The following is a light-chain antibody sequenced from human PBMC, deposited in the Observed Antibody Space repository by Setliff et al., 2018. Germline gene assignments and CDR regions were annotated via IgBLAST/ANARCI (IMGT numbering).Light chain of an antibody. V-gene: IGLV2-11*01. CDR3: AAWDDSLNGRV. J-gene: IGLJ1*01. CDR2: DVA. Sequence: QSALAQPRSVSGSPGQSVTISCTGTSSDVGGYNYVSWYQQHPGKAPKLMTYDVAKRPSGVPDRFSGSKSGTSASLAISGLQSEDEADYYCAAWDDSLNGRVFGTGTKVTVL. CDR1: SSDVGGYNY.